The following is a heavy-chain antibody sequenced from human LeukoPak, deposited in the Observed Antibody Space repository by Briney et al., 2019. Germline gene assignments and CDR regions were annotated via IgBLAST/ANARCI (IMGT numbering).Heavy chain of an antibody. CDR2: ISAYNGNT. CDR3: AREGTHCSGGSCYSLFDY. V-gene: IGHV1-18*01. CDR1: GYTFTSYG. D-gene: IGHD2-15*01. Sequence: ASVKVSCKASGYTFTSYGISWVRQAPGQGLEWMGWISAYNGNTNYAQKLEGRVTMTTDTSTSTAYVELRSLRSDDTAVYYCAREGTHCSGGSCYSLFDYWGQGTLVTVSS. J-gene: IGHJ4*02.